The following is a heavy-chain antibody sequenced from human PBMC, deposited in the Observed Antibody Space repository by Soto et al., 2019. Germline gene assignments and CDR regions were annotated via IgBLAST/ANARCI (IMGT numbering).Heavy chain of an antibody. Sequence: EVQLVESGGGLVKPGGSLRLSCAASGFTFSSYSMNWVRQAPGKGLEWVSSISSSSSNIYYADAVKGRFTMSRDNAKNLVYLQVKSRESGDPAVYYWARCGGRRGGGYCDLWGRGTLVTVSS. D-gene: IGHD2-21*01. V-gene: IGHV3-21*06. J-gene: IGHJ2*01. CDR3: ARCGGRRGGGYCDL. CDR1: GFTFSSYS. CDR2: ISSSSSNI.